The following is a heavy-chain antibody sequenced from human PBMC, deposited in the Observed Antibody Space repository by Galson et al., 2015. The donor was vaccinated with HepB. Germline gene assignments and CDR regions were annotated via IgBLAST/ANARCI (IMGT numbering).Heavy chain of an antibody. Sequence: SLRLSCAASGFTFSNAWMNWVRQAPGKGLEWVGRIKSKTDGGTTDYAAPVKGRFTISRDDSKNTLYLQMNSLKTEDTAVYYCTTDRLLWFGELLYVSHKPFDYWGQGTLVTVSS. V-gene: IGHV3-15*07. J-gene: IGHJ4*02. CDR1: GFTFSNAW. D-gene: IGHD3-10*01. CDR3: TTDRLLWFGELLYVSHKPFDY. CDR2: IKSKTDGGTT.